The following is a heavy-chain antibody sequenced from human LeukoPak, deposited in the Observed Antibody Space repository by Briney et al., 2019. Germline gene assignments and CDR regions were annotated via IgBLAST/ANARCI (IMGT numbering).Heavy chain of an antibody. CDR2: INHSGST. V-gene: IGHV4-34*01. CDR3: ARVGIAAAGTDDAFDI. CDR1: GGSFSGYY. J-gene: IGHJ3*02. Sequence: PSETLSLTCAVYGGSFSGYYWNWIRQPPGKGLEWIGEINHSGSTNYNPSLKSRVTISVDTSKNQFSLKLSSVTAADTAVYYCARVGIAAAGTDDAFDIWGQGTMVTVSS. D-gene: IGHD6-13*01.